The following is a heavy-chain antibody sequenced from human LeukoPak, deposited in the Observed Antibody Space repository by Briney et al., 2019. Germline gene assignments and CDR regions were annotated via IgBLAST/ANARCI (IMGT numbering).Heavy chain of an antibody. V-gene: IGHV1-3*03. CDR1: GYTFTGYY. Sequence: ASVKVSCKASGYTFTGYYMHWVRQAPGQGLEWMGWINAGNGNTKYSQEFQGRVTITRDTSASTAYMELSSLRSEDMAVYYCARETNRGFFDYWGQGTLVTVSS. CDR2: INAGNGNT. D-gene: IGHD3-10*01. J-gene: IGHJ4*02. CDR3: ARETNRGFFDY.